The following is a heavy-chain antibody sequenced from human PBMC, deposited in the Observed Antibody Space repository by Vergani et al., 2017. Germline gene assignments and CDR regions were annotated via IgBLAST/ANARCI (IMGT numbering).Heavy chain of an antibody. J-gene: IGHJ6*02. CDR1: GFSVSDNY. CDR3: SYGMDV. CDR2: LYVVGTS. Sequence: EVRLVDSGGGLVQPGGSLRLSCAASGFSVSDNYMSWVRQAPGKGLEWVSILYVVGTSDYADSVKGRFTVSRDISKNTLHLQRNSLRVEDTAVYFCSYGMDVWGQGTTVTVSS. V-gene: IGHV3-66*01.